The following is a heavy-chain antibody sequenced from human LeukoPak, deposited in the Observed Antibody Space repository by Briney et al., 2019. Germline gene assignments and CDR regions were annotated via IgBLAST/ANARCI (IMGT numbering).Heavy chain of an antibody. CDR3: ARRTWIQLEKEY. D-gene: IGHD5-18*01. CDR1: GGSVSSSSYY. CDR2: IYYSGST. J-gene: IGHJ4*02. V-gene: IGHV4-39*01. Sequence: PSETLSLTCTVSGGSVSSSSYYWGWIRQPPGEGLEWIGSIYYSGSTYYNPSLKSRATISVDTSKNQFSLKLSSVTAADTAVYYCARRTWIQLEKEYWGQGTLVTVSS.